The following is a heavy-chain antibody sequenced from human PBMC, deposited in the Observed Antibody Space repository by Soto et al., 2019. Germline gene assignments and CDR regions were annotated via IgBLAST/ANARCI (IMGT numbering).Heavy chain of an antibody. CDR2: ISYDGSNK. CDR3: ATAPSQNYGDSYYFDY. Sequence: PGGSLRLSCAASGFTFSSYGMHWVRQAPGKGLGWVAVISYDGSNKYYADSVKGRFTISRDNSKNTLYLQMNSLRAEDTAVYYCATAPSQNYGDSYYFDYWGQGTLVTFSS. J-gene: IGHJ4*02. CDR1: GFTFSSYG. D-gene: IGHD4-17*01. V-gene: IGHV3-30*03.